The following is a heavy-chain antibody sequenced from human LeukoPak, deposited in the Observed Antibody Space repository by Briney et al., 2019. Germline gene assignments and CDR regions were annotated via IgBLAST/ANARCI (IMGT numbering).Heavy chain of an antibody. CDR1: GFTFSSYR. D-gene: IGHD3-10*01. V-gene: IGHV3-21*01. J-gene: IGHJ4*02. CDR3: AGIYYGSGSFDY. Sequence: GGSLRLSCAASGFTFSSYRMNWVRQAPGEGLEWVSSISSSSSYIYYADSVKGRFTISRDNAKNSLYLQMNSQRAEDTAVYYCAGIYYGSGSFDYWGQGTLVTVSS. CDR2: ISSSSSYI.